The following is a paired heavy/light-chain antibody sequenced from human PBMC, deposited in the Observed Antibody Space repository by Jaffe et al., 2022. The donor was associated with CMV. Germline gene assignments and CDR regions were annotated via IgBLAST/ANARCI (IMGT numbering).Light chain of an antibody. V-gene: IGKV1-39*01. CDR3: QQSYSTPPLT. J-gene: IGKJ4*01. Sequence: DIQMTQSPSSLSASVRDRVTITCRASQNISGYLNWYQKKPGKAPKLLIYAASTLERGVPSRFSGSGSGTDFTLTISSLQPEDFASYFCQQSYSTPPLTFGGGTKVEIK. CDR1: QNISGY. CDR2: AAS.
Heavy chain of an antibody. V-gene: IGHV3-13*01. CDR3: TRGRCSGGSCYVFDS. CDR2: FGSAGDT. Sequence: EVQLVQSGGGLVQPGGSLRLSCAASGFTFSNYDMHWVRQVIGKGLEWVAAFGSAGDTYYSGSVKGRFTISRENAKNSFHLQMNSLRAEDTAVYYCTRGRCSGGSCYVFDSWGQGTPVTVTS. J-gene: IGHJ4*02. CDR1: GFTFSNYD. D-gene: IGHD2-15*01.